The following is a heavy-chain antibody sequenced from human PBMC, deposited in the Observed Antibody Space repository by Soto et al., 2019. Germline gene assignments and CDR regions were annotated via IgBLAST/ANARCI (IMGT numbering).Heavy chain of an antibody. V-gene: IGHV1-69*13. J-gene: IGHJ6*02. CDR1: GGTFSSYA. CDR2: IIPIFGTA. Sequence: SVKVSCKGSGGTFSSYAISWVRQAPGQGLEWMGGIIPIFGTANYAQKFQGRVTITADESTSTAYMELSSLRSEDTAVYYCARDQRHYYYYGMDVWGQGTTVTVSS. CDR3: ARDQRHYYYYGMDV. D-gene: IGHD6-25*01.